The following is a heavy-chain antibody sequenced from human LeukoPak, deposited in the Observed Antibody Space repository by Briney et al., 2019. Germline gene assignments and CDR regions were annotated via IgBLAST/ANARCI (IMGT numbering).Heavy chain of an antibody. CDR1: GFTFSSYE. D-gene: IGHD1-7*01. CDR2: ISSSGSTI. Sequence: GGSPTLSCAASGFTFSSYEMNWVRQAPGKGLEWVSYISSSGSTIYYADTVKGRFTISRDNAKNSLYLQMNSLRAEDTAVYYCVRDRVGYNSNSVNYFDFWGQGTLVTVSS. CDR3: VRDRVGYNSNSVNYFDF. J-gene: IGHJ4*02. V-gene: IGHV3-48*03.